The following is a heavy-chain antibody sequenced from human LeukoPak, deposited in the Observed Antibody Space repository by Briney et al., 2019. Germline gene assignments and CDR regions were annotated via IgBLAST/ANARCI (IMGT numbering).Heavy chain of an antibody. D-gene: IGHD3-9*01. Sequence: GGSLRLSCAASGFTFSSYGMHWVRQAPGKGLDWVAVISYDGSNKYYADSVKGRFTISGDNSKNTLYLQMNSLRAEDTAVYYCAKDPYYDILTGYSQGTAFDIWGQGTMVTVSS. CDR1: GFTFSSYG. J-gene: IGHJ3*02. CDR3: AKDPYYDILTGYSQGTAFDI. V-gene: IGHV3-30*18. CDR2: ISYDGSNK.